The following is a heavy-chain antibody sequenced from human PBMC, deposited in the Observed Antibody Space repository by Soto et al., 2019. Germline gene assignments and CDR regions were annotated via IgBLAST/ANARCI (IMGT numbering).Heavy chain of an antibody. CDR3: AKDITPIQLWLPDY. CDR1: GFTFDDYT. D-gene: IGHD5-18*01. V-gene: IGHV3-43*01. Sequence: EVQLVESGGVVVQPGGSLRLSCAASGFTFDDYTMHWVRQAPGKGLEWVSLISWDGGSTYYADSVKGRFTISRDNSKNSLYLQMNSLRTEDTALYYCAKDITPIQLWLPDYWGQGTLVTVSS. CDR2: ISWDGGST. J-gene: IGHJ4*02.